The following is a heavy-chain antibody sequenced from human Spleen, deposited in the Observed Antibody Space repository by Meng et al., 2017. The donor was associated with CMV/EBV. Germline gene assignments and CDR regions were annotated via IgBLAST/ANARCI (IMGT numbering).Heavy chain of an antibody. D-gene: IGHD3-22*01. CDR2: ISGSGSAR. J-gene: IGHJ4*02. V-gene: IGHV3-11*01. CDR3: ARDTKEWLLLRGNLGGIDY. Sequence: GGSLRLSCAASGFAFSDHYMSWIRQAPGKGPEWLSCISGSGSARHSADSLKGRFTISRDNAKNSVYLQINSLRAEDSAVYYCARDTKEWLLLRGNLGGIDYWGQGTLVTVSS. CDR1: GFAFSDHY.